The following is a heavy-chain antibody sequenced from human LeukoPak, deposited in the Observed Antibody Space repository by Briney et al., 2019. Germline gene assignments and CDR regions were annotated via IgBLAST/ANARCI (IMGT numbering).Heavy chain of an antibody. V-gene: IGHV3-7*01. CDR1: GFTFSSYW. Sequence: PGGSLRLSCAASGFTFSSYWMHWVRQAPGKGLEWVANIKQDGSEKHYVDSMKGRFTISRDNAKNSLYLQMHSLRPEDTAVYYCARYCGGDCYGMDVWGQGTTVTVSS. D-gene: IGHD2-21*01. CDR3: ARYCGGDCYGMDV. CDR2: IKQDGSEK. J-gene: IGHJ6*02.